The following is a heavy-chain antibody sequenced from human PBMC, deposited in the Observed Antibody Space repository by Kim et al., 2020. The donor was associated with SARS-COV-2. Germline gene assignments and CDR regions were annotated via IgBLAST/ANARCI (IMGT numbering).Heavy chain of an antibody. V-gene: IGHV1-69*06. Sequence: SVKVSCKASGGTFSSYAIIWVRQAPGQVLEWMGGIISIFGTANYAQKFQGRVTIIVDKSTSTAYMELSSLRSEDTAGDYCERDLLDGEIVVGEWGQGT. CDR3: ERDLLDGEIVVGE. J-gene: IGHJ4*02. CDR2: IISIFGTA. D-gene: IGHD3-22*01. CDR1: GGTFSSYA.